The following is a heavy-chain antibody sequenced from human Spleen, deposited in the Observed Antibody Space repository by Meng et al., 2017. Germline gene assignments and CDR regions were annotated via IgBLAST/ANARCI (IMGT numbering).Heavy chain of an antibody. CDR1: GFTFGDYA. J-gene: IGHJ4*02. D-gene: IGHD6-13*01. Sequence: GESLKISCPASGFTFGDYAMSWFRQAPGKGLEWVAVIWYDGSNEDYADSMKGRFTISRDNSKNTLYLQMNSLRAEDTAVYYCAKDGAPETYTTNWPDYWGQGALVTVSS. CDR2: IWYDGSNE. CDR3: AKDGAPETYTTNWPDY. V-gene: IGHV3-33*06.